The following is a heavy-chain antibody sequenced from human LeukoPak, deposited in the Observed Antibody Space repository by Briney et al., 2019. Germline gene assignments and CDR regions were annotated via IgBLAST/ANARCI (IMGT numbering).Heavy chain of an antibody. V-gene: IGHV4-39*01. Sequence: SETLSLTCTVSGGSISSSSYYWGWIRQPPGKGLEWIGSIYYSGSTYYNPSLKSRVTISVDTSKNQFSLKLSSVTAADTAVYYCARAIAEETEIDYWGQGTLVTVSS. CDR1: GGSISSSSYY. J-gene: IGHJ4*02. CDR2: IYYSGST. D-gene: IGHD6-13*01. CDR3: ARAIAEETEIDY.